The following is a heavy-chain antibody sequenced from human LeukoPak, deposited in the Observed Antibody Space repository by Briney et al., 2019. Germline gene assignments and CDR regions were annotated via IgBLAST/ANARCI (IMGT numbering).Heavy chain of an antibody. V-gene: IGHV1-2*06. CDR1: GYTFTAYY. CDR2: INPNSGDT. J-gene: IGHJ4*02. Sequence: ASVKVSCKAAGYTFTAYYMHWVRQAPGQGLEWMGRINPNSGDTNYAQKFQGRVTMTRDTSTSTVYMELSSLRSEDTAVYYCARVMAKSSIAASLDYWGQGTLVTVSS. D-gene: IGHD6-6*01. CDR3: ARVMAKSSIAASLDY.